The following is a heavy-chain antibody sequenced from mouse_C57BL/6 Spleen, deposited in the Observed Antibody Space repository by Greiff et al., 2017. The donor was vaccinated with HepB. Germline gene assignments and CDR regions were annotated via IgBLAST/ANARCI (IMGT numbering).Heavy chain of an antibody. CDR3: AYGSSLYWYFDV. CDR1: GYSITSDY. J-gene: IGHJ1*03. D-gene: IGHD1-1*01. CDR2: ISYSGST. Sequence: DVKLVESGPGLAKPSQTLSLTCSVTGYSITSDYWNWIRKFPGNKLEYMGYISYSGSTYYNPYLKSRISITRDTSKNQYYLQLNSVTTEDTATYYCAYGSSLYWYFDVWGTGTTVTVSS. V-gene: IGHV3-8*01.